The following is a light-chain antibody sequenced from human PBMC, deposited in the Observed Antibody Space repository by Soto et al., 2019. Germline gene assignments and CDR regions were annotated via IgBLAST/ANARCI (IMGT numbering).Light chain of an antibody. Sequence: EIVMTQSPVTLSVSPGERATLSCRASQSVSSNLAWYQQKPGQAPRLLIYDASTRATGIPARFSGSGSGTEFTLTISSLQSEDFAVYYCQQYDNWRTFGQGSKVDIK. J-gene: IGKJ1*01. CDR3: QQYDNWRT. CDR1: QSVSSN. CDR2: DAS. V-gene: IGKV3-15*01.